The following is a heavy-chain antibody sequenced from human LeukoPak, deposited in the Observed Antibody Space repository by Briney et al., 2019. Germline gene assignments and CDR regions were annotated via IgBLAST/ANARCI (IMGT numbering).Heavy chain of an antibody. V-gene: IGHV1-2*02. CDR3: ARTKVVAGTDWFDP. D-gene: IGHD6-19*01. Sequence: GASVKVSCKASGYTFTYYYIHWMRQAPGHGLEWMGWINPDSDVTSYAQKFQGRVTMTRDTSISTAYMELSRLRSDDTAVYYCARTKVVAGTDWFDPWGQGTLVTVSS. J-gene: IGHJ5*02. CDR2: INPDSDVT. CDR1: GYTFTYYY.